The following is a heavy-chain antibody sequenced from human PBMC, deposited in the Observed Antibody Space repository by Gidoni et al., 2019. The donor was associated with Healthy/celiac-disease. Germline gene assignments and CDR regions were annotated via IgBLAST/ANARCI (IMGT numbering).Heavy chain of an antibody. CDR3: ATGDWYFDL. CDR2: IKSKTDGETT. CDR1: GVNFSKAW. J-gene: IGHJ2*01. V-gene: IGHV3-15*01. Sequence: EVQLVESGGGVVKPGGSLRLSCAASGVNFSKAWMTWVRQDAGEGLVWVGRIKSKTDGETTDYASPVKGRFTISRDDSKNTLYLQMNSLKTEDTAVYYCATGDWYFDLWGRGTLVTVSS. D-gene: IGHD3-10*01.